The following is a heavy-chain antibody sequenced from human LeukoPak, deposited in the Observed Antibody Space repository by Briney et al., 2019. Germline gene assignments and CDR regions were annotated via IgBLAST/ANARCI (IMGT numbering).Heavy chain of an antibody. CDR3: AREKWERHHCGVDV. V-gene: IGHV3-23*01. J-gene: IGHJ6*02. CDR2: ISGRSDSI. CDR1: GFTFSSYT. D-gene: IGHD1-26*01. Sequence: GGSLRLSCAASGFTFSSYTMSWVRQAPGKGLERVSGISGRSDSIYYADSVEGRFTISRDCSKSTVDLQMNSLRAEDTAVYYCAREKWERHHCGVDVWGQGTTVTVSS.